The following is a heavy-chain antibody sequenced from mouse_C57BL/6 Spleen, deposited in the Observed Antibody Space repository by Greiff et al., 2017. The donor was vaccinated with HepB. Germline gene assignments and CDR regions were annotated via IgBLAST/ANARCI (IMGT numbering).Heavy chain of an antibody. Sequence: VQLKESGAELARPGASVKLSCKASGYTFTSYGISWVKQRTGQGLEWIGEIYPRSGNTYYNEKFKGKATLTADKSSSTAYMELRSLTSEDSAVYFCARSYYGNYGNYWGQGTTLTVSS. CDR2: IYPRSGNT. D-gene: IGHD2-10*01. CDR3: ARSYYGNYGNY. J-gene: IGHJ2*01. CDR1: GYTFTSYG. V-gene: IGHV1-81*01.